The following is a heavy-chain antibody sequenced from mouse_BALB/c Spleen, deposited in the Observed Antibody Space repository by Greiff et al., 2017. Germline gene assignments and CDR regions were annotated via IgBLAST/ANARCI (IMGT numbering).Heavy chain of an antibody. CDR2: IWGDGST. J-gene: IGHJ1*01. CDR3: AREGLYYGYSYWYFDV. Sequence: QVQLKESGPGLVAPSQSLSITCTVSGFSLTGYGVNWVRQPPGKGLEWLGMIWGDGSTDYNSALKSRLSISKDNSKSQVFLKMNRLQTDDTARYYGAREGLYYGYSYWYFDVWGAGTTVTVSS. CDR1: GFSLTGYG. D-gene: IGHD1-2*01. V-gene: IGHV2-6-7*01.